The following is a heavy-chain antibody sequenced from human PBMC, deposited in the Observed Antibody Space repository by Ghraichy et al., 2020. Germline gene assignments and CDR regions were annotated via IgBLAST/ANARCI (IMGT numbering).Heavy chain of an antibody. V-gene: IGHV4-61*02. J-gene: IGHJ3*02. CDR1: GASISSGNYY. CDR3: ARGWYTGGTDAFDI. D-gene: IGHD1-26*01. Sequence: SQTLSLTCSVPGASISSGNYYWNWIRQPAGKGLEWIGRIYSSGSTDYNPSLKSRVTMAVDTSKNQFSLKVTSVTASDTAVYYCARGWYTGGTDAFDIWGQGTTVTVAS. CDR2: IYSSGST.